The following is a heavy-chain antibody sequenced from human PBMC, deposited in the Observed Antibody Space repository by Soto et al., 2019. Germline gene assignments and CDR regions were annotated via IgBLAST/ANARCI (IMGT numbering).Heavy chain of an antibody. CDR2: IIPYYNTL. Sequence: QAQVVQSGAEVRKPGSSVKLSCKASEGTFNSYAIAWVRQAPGQGLEWMGGIIPYYNTLNYAQKFQDRVTITADDATNTVYMELSSLRSDDTAVYFCAGGASRWYPYFFDSWAQGTLVTVSS. J-gene: IGHJ4*02. CDR1: EGTFNSYA. D-gene: IGHD6-13*01. CDR3: AGGASRWYPYFFDS. V-gene: IGHV1-69*01.